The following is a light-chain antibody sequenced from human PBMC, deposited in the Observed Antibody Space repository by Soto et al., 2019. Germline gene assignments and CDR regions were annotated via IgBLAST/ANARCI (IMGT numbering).Light chain of an antibody. Sequence: ERATLSCRASQSVNSDYLAWFQQKPGQAPRLLIYGASTRTTGIPDRFSGSGSGTDFTLTIGRLEPGDFAVYYCLHYGGSPLTFGQGTRLEIK. V-gene: IGKV3-20*01. CDR1: QSVNSDY. CDR3: LHYGGSPLT. J-gene: IGKJ5*01. CDR2: GAS.